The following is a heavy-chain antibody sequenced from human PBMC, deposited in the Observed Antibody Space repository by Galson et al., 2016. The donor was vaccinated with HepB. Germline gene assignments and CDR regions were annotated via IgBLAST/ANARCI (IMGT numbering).Heavy chain of an antibody. J-gene: IGHJ4*02. D-gene: IGHD6-19*01. Sequence: ETLSLTCAVYGGSFSGYYWSWIRQPPGKGLEWIGEINHSGSTYYNPSLKSRVTISVDMSKNQFYLKVSSVTAADTAVYYCARLSAPAGNYWGQGTLVTVSS. V-gene: IGHV4-34*01. CDR1: GGSFSGYY. CDR3: ARLSAPAGNY. CDR2: INHSGST.